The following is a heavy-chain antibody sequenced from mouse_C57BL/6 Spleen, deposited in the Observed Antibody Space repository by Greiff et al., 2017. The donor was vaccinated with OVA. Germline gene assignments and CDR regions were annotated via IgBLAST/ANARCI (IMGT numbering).Heavy chain of an antibody. V-gene: IGHV5-4*03. Sequence: EVNVVESGGGLVKPGGSLKLSCAASGFTFSSYAMSWVRQTPEKRLEWVATISDGGSYTYYPDNVKGRFTISRDNAKNNLYLQMSHLKSEDTAMYYCARGGISLITTVVARYYYAMDYWGQGTSVTVSS. CDR1: GFTFSSYA. J-gene: IGHJ4*01. D-gene: IGHD1-1*01. CDR2: ISDGGSYT. CDR3: ARGGISLITTVVARYYYAMDY.